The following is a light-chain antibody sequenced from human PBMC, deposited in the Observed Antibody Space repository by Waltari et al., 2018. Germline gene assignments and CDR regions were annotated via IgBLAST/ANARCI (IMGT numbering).Light chain of an antibody. CDR2: AAS. Sequence: IQLTQSPSSLSASVGDRVTTTCRASQGIGSYLAWYQPKPGQAPELLIYAASTLQSGVPSRFSGSGSGTDFTLTISSLQPEDFATYYCQQLNSYLPSTFGQGTRLEIK. J-gene: IGKJ5*01. CDR3: QQLNSYLPST. V-gene: IGKV1-9*01. CDR1: QGIGSY.